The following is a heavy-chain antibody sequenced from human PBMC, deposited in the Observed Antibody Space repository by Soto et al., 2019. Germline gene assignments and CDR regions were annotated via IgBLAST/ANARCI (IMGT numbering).Heavy chain of an antibody. Sequence: QVQLQESGPGLVKPSGTLSLTCGVSGDSVSSPYYWCWVRQPPGKGLEWIGEVFHTGTTSYNPSLRSRVTISMDKSITQFSLDLSSVTAADTAVYYCARSAGWYAVHSWGPGTLVIV. D-gene: IGHD6-19*01. CDR1: GDSVSSPYY. CDR2: VFHTGTT. CDR3: ARSAGWYAVHS. V-gene: IGHV4-4*02. J-gene: IGHJ4*02.